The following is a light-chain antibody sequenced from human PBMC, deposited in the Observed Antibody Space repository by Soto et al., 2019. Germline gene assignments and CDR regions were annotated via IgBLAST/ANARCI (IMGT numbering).Light chain of an antibody. CDR2: STT. CDR1: TGPVTSDYY. Sequence: QAVVTQEPSLTVSPVGTVTLTCASSTGPVTSDYYPNWFQQKPGQATRALIYSTTKTHSWTPARFSGSHLAGKAALTLSGVQPEDEADYYCLLYYVAAVVVGGGTKLTVL. V-gene: IGLV7-43*01. CDR3: LLYYVAAVV. J-gene: IGLJ2*01.